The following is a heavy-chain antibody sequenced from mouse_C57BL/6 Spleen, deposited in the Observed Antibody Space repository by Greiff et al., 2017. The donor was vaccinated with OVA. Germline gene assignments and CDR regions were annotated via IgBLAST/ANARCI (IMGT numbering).Heavy chain of an antibody. CDR1: GYTFTSYW. D-gene: IGHD1-1*01. CDR2: IDPNSGGT. J-gene: IGHJ2*01. V-gene: IGHV1-72*01. CDR3: ARVEYDYGDFDY. Sequence: QVQLKQPGAELVKPGASVKLSCKASGYTFTSYWMHWVKPRPGRGLEWIGRIDPNSGGTKYNEQIKSKATLTVDKPSSTAYLQLSSLTSEDSAVYYWARVEYDYGDFDYWGQGTTLTVSS.